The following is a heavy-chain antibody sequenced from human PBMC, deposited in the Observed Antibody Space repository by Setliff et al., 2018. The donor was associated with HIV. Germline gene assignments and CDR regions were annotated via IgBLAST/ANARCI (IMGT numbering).Heavy chain of an antibody. CDR3: ARERYCSAGSCYSKLSWLDP. CDR2: INPNSGGT. D-gene: IGHD2-15*01. Sequence: ASVKVSCKASGYTFTNYYMHWVRQAPGQGLEWMGWINPNSGGTNYAQKFQGRVTMTRDTSISTAYMELSRLRSEDTAVYFCARERYCSAGSCYSKLSWLDPWGHGTLVTVSS. J-gene: IGHJ5*02. V-gene: IGHV1-2*02. CDR1: GYTFTNYY.